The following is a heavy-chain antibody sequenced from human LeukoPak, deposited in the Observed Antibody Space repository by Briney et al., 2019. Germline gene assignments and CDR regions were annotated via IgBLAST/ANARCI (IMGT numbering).Heavy chain of an antibody. J-gene: IGHJ6*03. D-gene: IGHD1-20*01. V-gene: IGHV3-7*01. Sequence: GGSLRLSCAASGFTFSSYWMNWVRQAPGKGLEWVANIKQDGSEKYYVDSVKGRFTISRDNAKNSLYLQMNSLRAEDTAVYYCARGGITGYYYMDVWGKGTTVTVSS. CDR2: IKQDGSEK. CDR3: ARGGITGYYYMDV. CDR1: GFTFSSYW.